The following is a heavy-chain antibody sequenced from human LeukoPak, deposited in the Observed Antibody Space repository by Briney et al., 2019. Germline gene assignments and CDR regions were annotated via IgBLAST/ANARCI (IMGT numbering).Heavy chain of an antibody. CDR2: ISGSGGST. J-gene: IGHJ4*02. D-gene: IGHD1-26*01. Sequence: QAGGSLRLSCAASGFTFSSYGMSWVRQAPGKGLEWVSAISGSGGSTYYADSVKGRFTISRDNSKNTLYLQMNSLRAEDTAVYYCAKTPFGSYFLPFDYWGQGTLVTVSS. V-gene: IGHV3-23*01. CDR1: GFTFSSYG. CDR3: AKTPFGSYFLPFDY.